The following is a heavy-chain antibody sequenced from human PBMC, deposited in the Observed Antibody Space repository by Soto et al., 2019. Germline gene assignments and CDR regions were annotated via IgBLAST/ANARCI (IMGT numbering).Heavy chain of an antibody. CDR1: GGTFGSYA. D-gene: IGHD2-2*01. CDR3: ARSQGSSTSLEIYYYYYYRMDV. J-gene: IGHJ6*02. CDR2: IIPIPGTA. V-gene: IGHV1-69*01. Sequence: QVQLVQSGAEVKKPGSSVKVSCKASGGTFGSYAISWVRQAPGQGLERMGGIIPIPGTATYAQKFQGRVTIAADESTSTAYMGLSSLRSEDTAVYYCARSQGSSTSLEIYYYYYYRMDVWGQGTTVTVSS.